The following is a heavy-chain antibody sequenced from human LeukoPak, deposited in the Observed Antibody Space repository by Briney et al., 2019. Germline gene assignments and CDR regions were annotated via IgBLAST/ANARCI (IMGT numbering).Heavy chain of an antibody. CDR3: STEPRLLSY. V-gene: IGHV3-7*01. J-gene: IGHJ4*02. D-gene: IGHD3-10*01. CDR1: GFSFSASY. Sequence: GGSLSLFCAASGFSFSASYMTWVRQAPGKGLECVAYIRPDGSSTYYVDSVKGRFTISRDNAKNSVYLQMNSLRVEDTALYYCSTEPRLLSYWGQGTLVTVSP. CDR2: IRPDGSST.